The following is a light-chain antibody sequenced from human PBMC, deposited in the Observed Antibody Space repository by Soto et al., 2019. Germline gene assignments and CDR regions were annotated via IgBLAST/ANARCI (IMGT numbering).Light chain of an antibody. CDR2: GAS. CDR3: QQYGSSPRT. Sequence: EVVMTQSPATLSVSPGERATLSCRASQTVSRNLAWYQQKPGQPPRLLISGASSRATGIPDRFTGSGSGTDFTLTISRLEPEDFAVYYCQQYGSSPRTFGQGTKVDIK. CDR1: QTVSRN. V-gene: IGKV3-20*01. J-gene: IGKJ1*01.